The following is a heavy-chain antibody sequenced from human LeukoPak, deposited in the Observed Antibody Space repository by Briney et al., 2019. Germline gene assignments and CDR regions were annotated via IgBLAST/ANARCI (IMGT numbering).Heavy chain of an antibody. Sequence: SETLSLTCTVSGGSISTAAYYWSWIRQPPGKGLEWIGSINYNGNTFYKPSLKSRVTMSLDTSRDHFSLNVISVTAADTAVYYCARAPLGYYYDSSGYSAEYFQHWGQGTLVTVSS. CDR1: GGSISTAAYY. CDR3: ARAPLGYYYDSSGYSAEYFQH. V-gene: IGHV4-39*07. J-gene: IGHJ1*01. CDR2: INYNGNT. D-gene: IGHD3-22*01.